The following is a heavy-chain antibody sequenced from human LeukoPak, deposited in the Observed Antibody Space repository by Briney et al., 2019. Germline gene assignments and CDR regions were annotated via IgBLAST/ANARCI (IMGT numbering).Heavy chain of an antibody. CDR1: GFTFSSYG. D-gene: IGHD6-13*01. Sequence: GGSLRFSCAASGFTFSSYGIHWVRQAPGKGLEWVAVVSSDGSIKYYADSGKGRFTISRDTSKNTVYLQMNSLGTEDTAFYYCARGYSSSWLGYFDYWGQGTLVTVSS. CDR3: ARGYSSSWLGYFDY. CDR2: VSSDGSIK. J-gene: IGHJ4*02. V-gene: IGHV3-30*03.